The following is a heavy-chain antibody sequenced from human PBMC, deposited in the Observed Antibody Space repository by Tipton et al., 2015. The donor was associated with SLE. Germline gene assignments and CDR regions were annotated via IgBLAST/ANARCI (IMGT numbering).Heavy chain of an antibody. CDR1: GGSISSHY. CDR3: ARDRDDSSGSLFDP. Sequence: LRLSCTVSGGSISSHYWSWIRQPPGKGLEWIGYIYYSGSTNYNLSLKSRVTISVDTSKNQFSLKLSSVTAADTAVYYCARDRDDSSGSLFDPWGQGTLVTVSS. D-gene: IGHD3-22*01. V-gene: IGHV4-59*11. CDR2: IYYSGST. J-gene: IGHJ5*02.